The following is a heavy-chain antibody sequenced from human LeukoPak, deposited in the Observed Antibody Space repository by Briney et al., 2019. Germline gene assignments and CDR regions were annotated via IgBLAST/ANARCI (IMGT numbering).Heavy chain of an antibody. V-gene: IGHV3-43*02. CDR1: GFTFYGYA. J-gene: IGHJ6*02. D-gene: IGHD2/OR15-2a*01. CDR3: ATWAFYHGMDV. Sequence: PGGSLRLSCVASGFTFYGYAMHWGRQAPGKGLEWVSLINADGSRTYYADSVNGRFTISRDNSKNPLYLQMNSLSTEDSALYYCATWAFYHGMDVWAQGTTVIVSS. CDR2: INADGSRT.